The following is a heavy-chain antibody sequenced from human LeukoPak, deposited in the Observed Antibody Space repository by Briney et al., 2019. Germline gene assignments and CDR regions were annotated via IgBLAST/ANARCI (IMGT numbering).Heavy chain of an antibody. CDR2: INTNTGNP. Sequence: ASVKVSCKASGYPIYYYGINWVRQAPGQGLEWMGWINTNTGNPTYAQGFAGRFVFSLDTSVSTTYLQISSLKAEDSAVYYCAIEVSSHDAFDIWGLGTMVTVSS. J-gene: IGHJ3*02. CDR3: AIEVSSHDAFDI. D-gene: IGHD6-19*01. V-gene: IGHV7-4-1*02. CDR1: GYPIYYYG.